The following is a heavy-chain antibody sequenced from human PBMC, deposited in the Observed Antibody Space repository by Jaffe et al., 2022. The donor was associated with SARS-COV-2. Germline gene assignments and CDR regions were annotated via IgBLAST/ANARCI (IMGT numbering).Heavy chain of an antibody. CDR3: AHRRGYSNGYGHCFDY. J-gene: IGHJ4*02. CDR1: GFSLSTSGVG. Sequence: QITLKESGPMVVKPTQTLTLTCTFSGFSLSTSGVGVGWIRQPPGKALECLALIYWDDDKRYSPSLKSRLTITKDTSKNQVVLTMTNMDPADTATYYCAHRRGYSNGYGHCFDYWGQGTLVTVSS. V-gene: IGHV2-5*02. D-gene: IGHD5-18*01. CDR2: IYWDDDK.